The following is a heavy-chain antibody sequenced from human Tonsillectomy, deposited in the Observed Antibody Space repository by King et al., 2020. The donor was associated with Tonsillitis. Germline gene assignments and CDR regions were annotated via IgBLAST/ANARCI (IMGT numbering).Heavy chain of an antibody. Sequence: LQLQESGPGLVKPSETLSLTCSVSGDSMTSGNYYWGWIRQPPGKGLEWIGSMYNSGSTHYNTSLKSRVAISVDTSKNQFSLKLSSLTAADTAVYYCTRRSVGGMSAYYFTYWGQGALVTVSS. CDR1: GDSMTSGNYY. V-gene: IGHV4-39*07. CDR2: MYNSGST. J-gene: IGHJ4*02. CDR3: TRRSVGGMSAYYFTY. D-gene: IGHD3-16*01.